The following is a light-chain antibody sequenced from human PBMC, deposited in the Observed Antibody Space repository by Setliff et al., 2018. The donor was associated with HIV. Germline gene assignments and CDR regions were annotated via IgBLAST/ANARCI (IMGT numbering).Light chain of an antibody. V-gene: IGLV2-11*01. J-gene: IGLJ1*01. CDR1: SSDVGGYNY. Sequence: VLTQPRSVSGSPGQSVTISCTGTSSDVGGYNYVSWYQQHPGKAPKLMIYDVSKRPSGVPDRFSGSKSGNTASLTISGLQAEDEADYYCCSYAGSYVFGTGTKVTVL. CDR3: CSYAGSYV. CDR2: DVS.